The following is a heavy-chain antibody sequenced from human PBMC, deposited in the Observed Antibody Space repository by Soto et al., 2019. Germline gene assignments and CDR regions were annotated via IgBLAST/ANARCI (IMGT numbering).Heavy chain of an antibody. V-gene: IGHV1-69*01. J-gene: IGHJ6*02. CDR2: IIPIFGTA. Sequence: QVQLVQSGAEVKKPGSSVKVSCKASGGTFSSYAISWVRQAPGQGLEWMGGIIPIFGTANYAQKFQGRVTITADESTSTAYMELSSLRSEDTAVYYCARSAGSGNLPPIFNYYYYGMDVWGQGTTVTVSS. CDR1: GGTFSSYA. D-gene: IGHD3-10*01. CDR3: ARSAGSGNLPPIFNYYYYGMDV.